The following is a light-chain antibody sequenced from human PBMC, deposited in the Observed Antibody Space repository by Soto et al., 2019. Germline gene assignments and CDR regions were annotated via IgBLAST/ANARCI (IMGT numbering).Light chain of an antibody. CDR3: CSYAGSSTFYV. J-gene: IGLJ1*01. CDR1: SSDFGSYNL. CDR2: EGS. Sequence: QSVLTQPASVSGSPGQSITISCTGNSSDFGSYNLVSWYQQHPGKAPKLMIYEGSKRPSGVSNRFSGSKSGNTASLTISGLQAEDEADYYCCSYAGSSTFYVFGTGTKVTVL. V-gene: IGLV2-23*01.